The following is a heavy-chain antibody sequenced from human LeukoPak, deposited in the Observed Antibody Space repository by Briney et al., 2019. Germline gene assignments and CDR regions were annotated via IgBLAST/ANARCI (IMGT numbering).Heavy chain of an antibody. CDR2: IYHSGST. CDR3: ARGRMVRGVMFDY. D-gene: IGHD3-10*01. CDR1: GYSINSGYY. J-gene: IGHJ4*02. V-gene: IGHV4-38-2*02. Sequence: PSETLSLTCTVSGYSINSGYYWGWIRQPPGKGLEWIGSIYHSGSTNYNPSLKSRVTIAVDKSKNQFSLKLSSVTAADTAVYYCARGRMVRGVMFDYWGQGTLVTVSS.